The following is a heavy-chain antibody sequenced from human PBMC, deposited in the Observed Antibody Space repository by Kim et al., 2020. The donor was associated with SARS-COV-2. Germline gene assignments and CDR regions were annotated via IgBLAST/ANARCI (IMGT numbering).Heavy chain of an antibody. CDR3: ARDGCCSGGSCLNPYNWFDP. V-gene: IGHV3-7*03. CDR1: GFTFSSYW. J-gene: IGHJ5*02. Sequence: GGSLRLSCAASGFTFSSYWMSWVRQAPGKGLEWVANIKQDGSEKYYVDSVKGRFTISRDNAKNSLYLQMNSLRAEDTAVYYCARDGCCSGGSCLNPYNWFDPWGEGSLGTVSS. D-gene: IGHD2-15*01. CDR2: IKQDGSEK.